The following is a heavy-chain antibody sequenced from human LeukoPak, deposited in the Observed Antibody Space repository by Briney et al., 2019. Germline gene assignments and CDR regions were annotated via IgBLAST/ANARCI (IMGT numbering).Heavy chain of an antibody. V-gene: IGHV4-38-2*01. CDR3: ARHNSGSYYGAFDI. J-gene: IGHJ3*02. CDR1: GYSISSGYY. CDR2: IYHSGST. D-gene: IGHD1-26*01. Sequence: SETLSLTCAVSGYSISSGYYWGWLRQPPGKGLEWIGSIYHSGSTYYNPSLKSRVTISVDTSKNQFSLKLNSVTAADTAVYYCARHNSGSYYGAFDIWGQGTMVTVSS.